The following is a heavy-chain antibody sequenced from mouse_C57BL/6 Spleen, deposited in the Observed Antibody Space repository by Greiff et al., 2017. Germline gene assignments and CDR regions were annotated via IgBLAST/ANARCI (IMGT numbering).Heavy chain of an antibody. V-gene: IGHV1-82*01. CDR1: GYAFSSSW. CDR2: IYPGDGDT. Sequence: VQLQQSGPELVKPGASVKISCKASGYAFSSSWMNWVKQRPGKGLEWIGRIYPGDGDTNYNGKFKGKATLTADKSSSTAYMQLSSLTSEDSAVYFCARDGNSAWVAYWGQGTLVTVSA. J-gene: IGHJ3*01. D-gene: IGHD2-1*01. CDR3: ARDGNSAWVAY.